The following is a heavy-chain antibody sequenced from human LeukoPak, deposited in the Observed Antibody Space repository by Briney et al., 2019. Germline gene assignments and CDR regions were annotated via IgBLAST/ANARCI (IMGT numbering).Heavy chain of an antibody. CDR3: AKGGGYEAQYYYYYLDV. Sequence: GGSLRHSCAASGFTFSSYGRHWVRQAPGKGLEWVAFIGYDGSNKYYADSVKGRFTISRDNSKNTLYLQMKSLRAEDTAVYYCAKGGGYEAQYYYYYLDVWGKGTTVTISS. V-gene: IGHV3-30*02. J-gene: IGHJ6*03. CDR1: GFTFSSYG. CDR2: IGYDGSNK. D-gene: IGHD5-12*01.